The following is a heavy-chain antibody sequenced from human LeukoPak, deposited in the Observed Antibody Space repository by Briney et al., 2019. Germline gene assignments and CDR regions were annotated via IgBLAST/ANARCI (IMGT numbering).Heavy chain of an antibody. CDR1: GGTISSGGYY. CDR3: ARTYYYDSSGKTVWFDP. CDR2: IYYSGST. Sequence: SETLSLTCTVSGGTISSGGYYWSWIRQHPGKVLEWIGYIYYSGSTYYNPPLKSRVTISVDTSKNQFSLKLSSVTAADTAVYYCARTYYYDSSGKTVWFDPWGQGTLVTVSS. D-gene: IGHD3-22*01. J-gene: IGHJ5*02. V-gene: IGHV4-31*03.